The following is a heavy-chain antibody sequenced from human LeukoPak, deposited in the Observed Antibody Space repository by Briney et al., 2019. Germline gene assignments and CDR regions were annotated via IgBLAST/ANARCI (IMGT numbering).Heavy chain of an antibody. Sequence: PGGSLRLSCAASGFTFSSYAMSWVRQAPGKGLEWVSAISGSGGSTYYADSVKGRFTISRDNSKNTLYLQMNSLRAEDTAVYYCAKASPTYGDNQNWFDPWGQGTLVTVSS. CDR3: AKASPTYGDNQNWFDP. D-gene: IGHD4-17*01. CDR1: GFTFSSYA. CDR2: ISGSGGST. V-gene: IGHV3-23*01. J-gene: IGHJ5*02.